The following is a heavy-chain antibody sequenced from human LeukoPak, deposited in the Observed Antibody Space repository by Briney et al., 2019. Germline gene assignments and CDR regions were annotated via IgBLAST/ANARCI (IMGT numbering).Heavy chain of an antibody. CDR1: GGSISSYY. V-gene: IGHV4-59*01. Sequence: SETLSLTCSVSGGSISSYYWSWIRQPPGKGLEWIWYIYYSGSTNYNPSLKSRVTISVDTSKNQFSLKLSSVTAADTAVYYCARGALVAAYYFDYWGQGTLVTVSS. D-gene: IGHD2-8*02. J-gene: IGHJ4*02. CDR3: ARGALVAAYYFDY. CDR2: IYYSGST.